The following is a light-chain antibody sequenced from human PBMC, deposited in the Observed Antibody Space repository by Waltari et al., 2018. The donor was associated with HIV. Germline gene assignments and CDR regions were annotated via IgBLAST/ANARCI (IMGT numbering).Light chain of an antibody. J-gene: IGLJ2*01. CDR2: EVN. V-gene: IGLV2-14*01. Sequence: QSALTQPASVSGSPGQSINISCTGTTSDIGGYNYVSWYQQHPGKAPKLIIYEVNNRPSGVSDRFSGSKSGTSASLAISGLRSEDEADYYCAAWGNSLSLLFGGGTKLTVL. CDR1: TSDIGGYNY. CDR3: AAWGNSLSLL.